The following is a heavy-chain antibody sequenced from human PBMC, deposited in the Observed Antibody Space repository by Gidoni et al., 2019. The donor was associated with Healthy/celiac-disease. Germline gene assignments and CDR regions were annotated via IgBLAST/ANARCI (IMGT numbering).Heavy chain of an antibody. CDR1: GFPFSSYA. D-gene: IGHD3-3*01. CDR2: ISYDGSNK. CDR3: ASLSLEWLLQDYFDY. J-gene: IGHJ4*02. V-gene: IGHV3-30-3*01. Sequence: QVQLVESGGGVVQPGRSLRLSCAASGFPFSSYAMHWVRQAPGKGMEWVAVISYDGSNKYYADSVKGRFTISRDNSKNTLYLQMNSLRAEDTAVYYCASLSLEWLLQDYFDYWGQGTLVTVSS.